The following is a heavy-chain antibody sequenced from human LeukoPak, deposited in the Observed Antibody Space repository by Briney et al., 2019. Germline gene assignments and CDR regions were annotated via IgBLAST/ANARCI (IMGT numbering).Heavy chain of an antibody. CDR1: GGSISSGSYY. J-gene: IGHJ4*02. CDR2: IYTSGST. CDR3: ASEEYYYGSGTYRFDY. D-gene: IGHD3-10*01. Sequence: SETLSLTCTVSGGSISSGSYYWSWVRQPAGQGLGWIGGIYTSGSTNYNPSLKSRATISVDTSKNQFFLKLSSVTAADTAVYYCASEEYYYGSGTYRFDYWGQGILVTVSS. V-gene: IGHV4-61*02.